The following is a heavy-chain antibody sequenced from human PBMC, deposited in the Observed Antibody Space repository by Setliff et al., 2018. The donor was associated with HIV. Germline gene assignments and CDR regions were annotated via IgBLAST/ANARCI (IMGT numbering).Heavy chain of an antibody. CDR3: ARGSRQLTIFGVVFKTNYYFMDV. J-gene: IGHJ6*03. V-gene: IGHV4-34*01. CDR2: INHDRTT. Sequence: SETLSLTCAAYGGSFSGYYWIWIRQPPGKGLEWIGEINHDRTTNYNPSLKSRVTISVDTSKNQFSLTLNSVTAADTAVYYCARGSRQLTIFGVVFKTNYYFMDVWGKGTAVTVSS. CDR1: GGSFSGYY. D-gene: IGHD3-3*01.